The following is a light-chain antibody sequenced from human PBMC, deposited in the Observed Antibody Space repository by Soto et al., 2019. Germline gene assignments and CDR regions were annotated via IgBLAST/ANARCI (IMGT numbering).Light chain of an antibody. CDR3: QQYGSLVT. J-gene: IGKJ1*01. Sequence: EIVLTQSPGTLSFSPGERATLSCRASQSVSSSYLAWYQQKPGRAPRLLIDGASSRATGIPDRFSGSGSGTDFTLTISRLEPEDLAVYYCQQYGSLVTFGQGTKVDIK. V-gene: IGKV3-20*01. CDR1: QSVSSSY. CDR2: GAS.